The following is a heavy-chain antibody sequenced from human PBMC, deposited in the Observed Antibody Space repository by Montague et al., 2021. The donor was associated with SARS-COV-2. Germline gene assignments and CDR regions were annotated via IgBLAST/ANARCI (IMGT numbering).Heavy chain of an antibody. V-gene: IGHV3-48*03. CDR3: ARDGRFGELDY. D-gene: IGHD3-10*01. CDR2: ISSSGSTI. Sequence: SLRLSCAASGFTFRTYEMNWVRQAPGKGLEWVSYISSSGSTIYYADSVKGRFTISRDNAKNSLYLQMNSLRAEDTAVYYCARDGRFGELDYRGQGTLATVST. CDR1: GFTFRTYE. J-gene: IGHJ4*02.